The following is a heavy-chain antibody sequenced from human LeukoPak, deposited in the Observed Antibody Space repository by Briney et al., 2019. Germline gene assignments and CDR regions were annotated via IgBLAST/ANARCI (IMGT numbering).Heavy chain of an antibody. V-gene: IGHV1-2*02. CDR3: ARGPYSSSYFVTTPWFDP. CDR2: INPNSGGT. J-gene: IGHJ5*02. CDR1: GYTFTGYY. Sequence: APVKVSCKASGYTFTGYYMHWVRQAPGQGLGWMGWINPNSGGTNYAQKFQGRVTMTRDTSISTAYMDLSRLKSDDTAVYYCARGPYSSSYFVTTPWFDPWGQGTLVTVSS. D-gene: IGHD6-13*01.